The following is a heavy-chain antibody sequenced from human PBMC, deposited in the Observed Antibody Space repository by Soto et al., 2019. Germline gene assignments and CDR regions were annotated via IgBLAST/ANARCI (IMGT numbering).Heavy chain of an antibody. CDR2: IIPISGTA. J-gene: IGHJ6*02. D-gene: IGHD2-2*01. V-gene: IGHV1-69*01. CDR1: GGTFSSYA. CDR3: ARSQGSSTSLEIYYYYYYGMDV. Sequence: QVQLVQSGAEVKKPRSSVKVSCKASGGTFSSYAISWVRQAPGQGLEWMGGIIPISGTANYAQKFQGRVTITADESKSTAYMELSSLRSEDTAVYYCARSQGSSTSLEIYYYYYYGMDVWGQGTTVTVSS.